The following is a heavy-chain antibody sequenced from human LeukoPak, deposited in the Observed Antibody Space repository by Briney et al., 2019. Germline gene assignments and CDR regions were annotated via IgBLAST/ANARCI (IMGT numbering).Heavy chain of an antibody. V-gene: IGHV1-8*01. D-gene: IGHD4-23*01. Sequence: ASVKVSCKASGYTFTSYDINWVRQATGQGLEWMGWMNPNSGNTGYAQKFQGRVTMTRNTSIGTAYMELSSLRSEDTAVYYCARGLRWSPGRYNWFDPWGQGTLVTVSS. J-gene: IGHJ5*02. CDR2: MNPNSGNT. CDR3: ARGLRWSPGRYNWFDP. CDR1: GYTFTSYD.